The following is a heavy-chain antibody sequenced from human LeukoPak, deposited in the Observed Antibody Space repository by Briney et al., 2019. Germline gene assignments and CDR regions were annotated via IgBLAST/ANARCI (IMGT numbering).Heavy chain of an antibody. V-gene: IGHV4-34*01. J-gene: IGHJ4*02. Sequence: PSETLSLTCAVYGGSFSGYYWSWIRQPPGKGLEWIGEINHSGSTNYNPSLKSRVTISVDTSKNQFSLKLSSVTAADTAVYYCARAYSSSSRYFDYWGQGTLVTASS. CDR1: GGSFSGYY. D-gene: IGHD6-6*01. CDR2: INHSGST. CDR3: ARAYSSSSRYFDY.